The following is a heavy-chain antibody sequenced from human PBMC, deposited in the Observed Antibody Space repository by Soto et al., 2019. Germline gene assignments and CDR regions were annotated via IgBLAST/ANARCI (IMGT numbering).Heavy chain of an antibody. V-gene: IGHV3-30*18. CDR3: ANGQPDWWSDD. D-gene: IGHD2-8*02. J-gene: IGHJ4*02. CDR2: VSYDAGNK. Sequence: GGSLRLSCAASGFAFSSYGMHWVRQAPGKGLEWVAVVSYDAGNKYYADSVKGRFTISRDNSKNTLYLQMTRLRIEDTAVYFCANGQPDWWSDDWGQGTLVTVSS. CDR1: GFAFSSYG.